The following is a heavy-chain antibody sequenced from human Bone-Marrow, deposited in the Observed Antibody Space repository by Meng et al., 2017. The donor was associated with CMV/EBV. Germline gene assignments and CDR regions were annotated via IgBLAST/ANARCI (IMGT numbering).Heavy chain of an antibody. CDR1: GFTFSSYS. CDR2: ISYDGSNK. Sequence: GESLKISCAASGFTFSSYSMNWVRQAPGKGLEWVALISYDGSNKYYADSVKGRFTISRDNSKNTLFLQMNSLRADDTAVYYCASPYYDFWSGSYYYFMDVWGRGTTVTVSS. D-gene: IGHD3-3*01. J-gene: IGHJ6*02. V-gene: IGHV3-30*03. CDR3: ASPYYDFWSGSYYYFMDV.